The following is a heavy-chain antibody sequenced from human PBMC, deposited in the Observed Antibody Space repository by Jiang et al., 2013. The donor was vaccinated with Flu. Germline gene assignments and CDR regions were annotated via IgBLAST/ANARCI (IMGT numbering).Heavy chain of an antibody. D-gene: IGHD3-22*01. J-gene: IGHJ4*02. CDR2: IYTSGGT. Sequence: GPGLVKPSETLSLTCAVSGGSISSYYWDWIRQPAGRGLEWIGRIYTSGGTDYNPSLKSRVTMSVDTSKNQFSLRLSSVTAADTAVYYCARENYDSTHFDYWGQGTLVTVSS. CDR3: ARENYDSTHFDY. CDR1: GGSISSYY. V-gene: IGHV4-4*07.